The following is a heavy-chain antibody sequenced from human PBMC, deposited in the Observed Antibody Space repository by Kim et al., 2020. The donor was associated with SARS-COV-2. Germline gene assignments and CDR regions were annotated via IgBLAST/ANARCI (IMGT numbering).Heavy chain of an antibody. V-gene: IGHV4-59*08. J-gene: IGHJ6*03. CDR1: GGSISSYY. Sequence: SETLSLTCTVSGGSISSYYWSWIRQPPGKGLEWIGYIYYSGSTNYNPSLKSRVTISADTSKNQFSLTLSSVTAADTAVYYCARTDDYYYYMDVWGKGTTVTVSS. CDR3: ARTDDYYYYMDV. CDR2: IYYSGST.